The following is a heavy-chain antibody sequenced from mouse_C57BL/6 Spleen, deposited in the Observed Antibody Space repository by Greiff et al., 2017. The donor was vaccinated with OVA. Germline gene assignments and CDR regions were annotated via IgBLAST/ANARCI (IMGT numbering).Heavy chain of an antibody. J-gene: IGHJ1*03. D-gene: IGHD1-1*01. CDR1: GYTFTEYT. V-gene: IGHV1-62-2*01. Sequence: QVQLQQSGAELVKPGASVKLSCKASGYTFTEYTINWVKQRPGQGLEWIGWFYTGSGSIKYTEKLKDKATLTADKSSSTVYMELSRLTSDDSAVYFFARHEARGTTVVYWYFDVWGTGTTVTVSS. CDR3: ARHEARGTTVVYWYFDV. CDR2: FYTGSGSI.